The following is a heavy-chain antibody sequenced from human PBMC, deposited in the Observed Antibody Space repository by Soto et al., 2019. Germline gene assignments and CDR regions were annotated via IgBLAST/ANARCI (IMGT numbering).Heavy chain of an antibody. D-gene: IGHD6-6*01. J-gene: IGHJ6*02. CDR2: IYYSGST. CDR1: GGSISSCGYF. CDR3: AREGAAPYYYYGMDV. V-gene: IGHV4-31*03. Sequence: PSETLSLTCTASGGSISSCGYFWCWNRQHPGKGLEWIGFIYYSGSTYYNPSLKSRVTISVDTSKNQFSLKLSSVTAADTAVYYCAREGAAPYYYYGMDVWGQGTTVTVSS.